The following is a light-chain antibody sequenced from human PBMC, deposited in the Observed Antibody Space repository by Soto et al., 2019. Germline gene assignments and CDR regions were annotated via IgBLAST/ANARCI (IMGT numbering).Light chain of an antibody. J-gene: IGKJ1*01. Sequence: EIVMTQSPATLSVSPGETATLSCRASESVSTNLAWYQQKPGQTPRLLIYAASTRATGIPVRFSGSGSGTEFTLTITSLQSEDFAVYYCQQYNKWISWAFGQGTKVDIK. CDR2: AAS. V-gene: IGKV3-15*01. CDR3: QQYNKWISWA. CDR1: ESVSTN.